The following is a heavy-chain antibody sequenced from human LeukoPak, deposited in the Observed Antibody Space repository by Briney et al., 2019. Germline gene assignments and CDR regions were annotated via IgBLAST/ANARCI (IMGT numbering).Heavy chain of an antibody. CDR2: IFDSGNT. Sequence: SETLSLTCAVSGGSISRYLWSWIRQPPGQGLEWIGYIFDSGNTKYNPSLKSRVTISVDTSKNQFYLRLTCVTAADTAFYYCARERPRYNCPGSDCVDNWGQGTLVTVSS. J-gene: IGHJ4*02. V-gene: IGHV4-59*01. D-gene: IGHD3-9*01. CDR3: ARERPRYNCPGSDCVDN. CDR1: GGSISRYL.